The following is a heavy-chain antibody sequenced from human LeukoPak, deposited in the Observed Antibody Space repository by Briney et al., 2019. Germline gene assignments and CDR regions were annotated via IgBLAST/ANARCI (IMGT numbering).Heavy chain of an antibody. CDR2: INPNSGGT. Sequence: ASVKVSCKASGYTFTGYYMHWVRQAPGQGLEWMRWINPNSGGTNYAQKFQGRVTMTRDTSISTAYMELSRLRSDDTAVYYCAREIYDILTGYYKENWFDPWGQGTLVTVSS. J-gene: IGHJ5*02. CDR3: AREIYDILTGYYKENWFDP. V-gene: IGHV1-2*02. D-gene: IGHD3-9*01. CDR1: GYTFTGYY.